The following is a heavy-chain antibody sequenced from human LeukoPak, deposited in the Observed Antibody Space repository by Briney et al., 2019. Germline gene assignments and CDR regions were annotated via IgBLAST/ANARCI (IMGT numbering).Heavy chain of an antibody. CDR1: GFTFSGSA. CDR3: AKDPHNSSGYMSGYFDY. Sequence: GGSLRLSCAASGFTFSGSAMHWVRQASGKGLEWVGRIRSKANSYATAYAASVKGRFTISRDNSKNTLYLQMNSLRAEDTAVYYCAKDPHNSSGYMSGYFDYWGQGTLVTVSS. CDR2: IRSKANSYAT. D-gene: IGHD3-22*01. V-gene: IGHV3-73*01. J-gene: IGHJ4*02.